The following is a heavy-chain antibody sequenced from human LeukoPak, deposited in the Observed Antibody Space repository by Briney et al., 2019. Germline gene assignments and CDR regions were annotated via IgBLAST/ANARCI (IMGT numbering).Heavy chain of an antibody. J-gene: IGHJ3*02. Sequence: GASVKVSCKASGYTFTSYYMHWVRQAPGQGLEWMGIINPSGGSTSYAQKFQGRVTMTRDTSTSTVYMELSSLRSEDTAVYYCARDGRRYSYGLDAFDIWGQGTMVTVSS. V-gene: IGHV1-46*01. CDR3: ARDGRRYSYGLDAFDI. CDR1: GYTFTSYY. D-gene: IGHD5-18*01. CDR2: INPSGGST.